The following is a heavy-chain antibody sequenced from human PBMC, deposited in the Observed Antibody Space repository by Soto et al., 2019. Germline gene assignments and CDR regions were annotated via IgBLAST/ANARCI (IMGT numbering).Heavy chain of an antibody. CDR3: ASAAVEYPSTIPNWFDP. CDR2: IIPIFGTA. D-gene: IGHD5-12*01. Sequence: QVQLVQSGAEVKKPGSSVKVSCKASGGTFSSYAISWVRQAPGQGLEWMGGIIPIFGTANYAQKFQGRVTITADKSTSTAYMELSSLRSEDTAVYYXASAAVEYPSTIPNWFDPWGQGTLVTVSS. V-gene: IGHV1-69*06. CDR1: GGTFSSYA. J-gene: IGHJ5*02.